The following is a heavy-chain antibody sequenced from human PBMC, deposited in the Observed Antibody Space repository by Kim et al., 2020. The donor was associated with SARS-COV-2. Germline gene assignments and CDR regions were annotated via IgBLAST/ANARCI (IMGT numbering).Heavy chain of an antibody. CDR3: ARDLLDYGDYPSGMDV. V-gene: IGHV4-31*03. Sequence: SETLSLTCTVSGGSISSGGYYWSWIRQHPGKGLEWIGYIYYSGSTYYNPSLKSRVTISVDTSKNQFSLKLSSVTAADTAVYYCARDLLDYGDYPSGMDVWGQGTTVTVSS. J-gene: IGHJ6*02. D-gene: IGHD4-17*01. CDR1: GGSISSGGYY. CDR2: IYYSGST.